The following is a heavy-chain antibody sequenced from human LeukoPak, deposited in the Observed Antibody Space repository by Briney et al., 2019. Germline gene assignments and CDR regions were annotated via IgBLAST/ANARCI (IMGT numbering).Heavy chain of an antibody. CDR2: ISFDGTNK. CDR1: GFPFSDYA. V-gene: IGHV3-30-3*01. J-gene: IGHJ4*02. D-gene: IGHD3-22*01. CDR3: VANYYDGSGYYFTDY. Sequence: GGSLRLSCAASGFPFSDYAMHWVRQAPGKGLEWVTLISFDGTNKDYADSVKGRFTISRDNSKNTLYLQMGSLRPEDTAVYYCVANYYDGSGYYFTDYWGQGALVTVSS.